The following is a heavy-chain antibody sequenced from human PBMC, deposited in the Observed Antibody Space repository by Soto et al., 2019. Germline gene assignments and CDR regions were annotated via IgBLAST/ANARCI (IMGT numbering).Heavy chain of an antibody. J-gene: IGHJ5*02. CDR2: IYYSGST. D-gene: IGHD1-26*01. CDR1: GGSISSYY. Sequence: SETLSLTCTVSGGSISSYYWSWIRQPPGKGLEWIGYIYYSGSTNYNPSLKSRVTISVDTSKNQFSLKLSSVTAADTAVYYCARHYSGSYYPNWFDPWGQGTLVTVS. CDR3: ARHYSGSYYPNWFDP. V-gene: IGHV4-59*08.